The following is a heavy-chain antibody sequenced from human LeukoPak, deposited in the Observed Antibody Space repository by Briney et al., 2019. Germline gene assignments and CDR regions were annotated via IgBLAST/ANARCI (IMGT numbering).Heavy chain of an antibody. V-gene: IGHV3-48*01. Sequence: PGGSLRLSCAASGFTFSTYSMNWVRQAPGKGLEWVSYISGSSSTIYYADSVKGRFTFSRDNAKNSLHLQMNSLRAEDTAVYYCARDYYGDYTFDYWGQGTLVTVSS. CDR3: ARDYYGDYTFDY. CDR2: ISGSSSTI. J-gene: IGHJ4*02. CDR1: GFTFSTYS. D-gene: IGHD4-17*01.